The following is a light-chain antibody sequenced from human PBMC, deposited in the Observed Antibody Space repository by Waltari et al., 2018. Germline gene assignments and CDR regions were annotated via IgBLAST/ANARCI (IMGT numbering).Light chain of an antibody. CDR2: AVS. J-gene: IGLJ2*01. CDR1: SSDVGGYNF. Sequence: QSALTQPASVSGSPGQSITISCTGTSSDVGGYNFVSWYQQHPGKAPKIMIYAVSSRPSGVSNRFSGSKSGNTASLTISGLQAEDEADYYCSSYTSTSTVFGGGTKLTVL. V-gene: IGLV2-14*01. CDR3: SSYTSTSTV.